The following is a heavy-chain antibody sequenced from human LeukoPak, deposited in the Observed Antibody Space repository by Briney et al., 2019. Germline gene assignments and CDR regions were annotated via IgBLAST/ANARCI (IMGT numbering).Heavy chain of an antibody. CDR3: ARDGSPDDYFDY. CDR1: GFTFSSYA. J-gene: IGHJ4*02. V-gene: IGHV3-30-3*01. CDR2: ISYDGSNK. Sequence: PGGSLRLSCAASGFTFSSYAMHWVRQAPGKGLEWVAVISYDGSNKYYADSVKGRFTISRDNSKNTLYLQMNSLRAEDTAVYYCARDGSPDDYFDYWGQGTLVTVSS.